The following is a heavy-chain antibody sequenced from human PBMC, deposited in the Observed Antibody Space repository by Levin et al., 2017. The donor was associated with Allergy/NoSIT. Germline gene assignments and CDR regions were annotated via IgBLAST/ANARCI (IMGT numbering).Heavy chain of an antibody. CDR3: ARDNLGLHDAVDI. D-gene: IGHD3-10*01. CDR1: GFTFDDYA. J-gene: IGHJ3*02. CDR2: ISWNSGSI. Sequence: SCAASGFTFDDYAMHWVRQAPGKGLEWVSGISWNSGSIGYADSVKGRFTISRDNAKNSLYLQMNSLRTEDTALYYCARDNLGLHDAVDIWGQGTMVIVSS. V-gene: IGHV3-9*01.